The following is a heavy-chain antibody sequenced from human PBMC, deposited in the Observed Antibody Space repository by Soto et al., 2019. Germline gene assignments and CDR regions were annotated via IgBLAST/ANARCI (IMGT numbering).Heavy chain of an antibody. V-gene: IGHV3-30*03. CDR2: IARDGTDQ. D-gene: IGHD2-15*01. Sequence: QVQLVESGGGVVQPGRSLRLSCAASGFTFSGYGMQWVRQAPGKGLEWVAVIARDGTDQYYADSVKGRFTISRDNSKNTLYLQMSGLRAEDTAMYYCTRSLGGSSYFVSDHWGQGTLVTVSS. J-gene: IGHJ4*02. CDR1: GFTFSGYG. CDR3: TRSLGGSSYFVSDH.